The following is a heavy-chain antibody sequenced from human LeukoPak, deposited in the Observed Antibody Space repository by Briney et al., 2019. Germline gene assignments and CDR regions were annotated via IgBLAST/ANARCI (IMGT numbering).Heavy chain of an antibody. D-gene: IGHD6-13*01. CDR2: ISSSGSTI. CDR3: AREGSGSWYPYWYYYYYMDV. V-gene: IGHV3-48*03. J-gene: IGHJ6*03. Sequence: GGSLRLSCAASGFTFSSYEMNWVRQAPGKGVEWVSYISSSGSTIYYADSVEGRFTISRDNAKNSLYLQMNSLRAEDTAVYYCAREGSGSWYPYWYYYYYMDVWGKGTTVTVSS. CDR1: GFTFSSYE.